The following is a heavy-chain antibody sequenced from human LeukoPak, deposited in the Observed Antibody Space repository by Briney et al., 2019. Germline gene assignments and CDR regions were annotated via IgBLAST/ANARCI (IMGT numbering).Heavy chain of an antibody. Sequence: GESLRLSCAASGFTFTSYSMSWVRQAPGKGLEWVSVISANGGDTFYADSVKGRFTISRDNSKNTLYLQMNSLRAEDTAVYYCARDSSGFDCWGQGTLVTVSS. V-gene: IGHV3-23*01. CDR1: GFTFTSYS. D-gene: IGHD1-26*01. J-gene: IGHJ4*02. CDR2: ISANGGDT. CDR3: ARDSSGFDC.